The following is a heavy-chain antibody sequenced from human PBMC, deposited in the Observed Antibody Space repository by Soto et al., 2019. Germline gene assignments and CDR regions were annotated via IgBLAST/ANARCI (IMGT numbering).Heavy chain of an antibody. CDR1: GFTFSSYA. CDR2: ISGSGGST. D-gene: IGHD3-22*01. J-gene: IGHJ4*02. V-gene: IGHV3-23*01. Sequence: GGSLRLSCAASGFTFSSYAMSWVRQAPGKGLEWVSAISGSGGSTYYADSVKGRFTISRDNSKNTLYLQMNSLRAEDTAVYYCAKVGYDSSGYYWPFDYWGQGTLVTVLL. CDR3: AKVGYDSSGYYWPFDY.